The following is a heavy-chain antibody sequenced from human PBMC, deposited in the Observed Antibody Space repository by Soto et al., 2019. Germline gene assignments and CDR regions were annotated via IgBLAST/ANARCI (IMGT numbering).Heavy chain of an antibody. Sequence: GGSLRLSCAASGFTFSSYAMSWVRQAPGKGLEWASAISGSGGSTYYANSVKGQFTISRKSSKNTLYLQMNSLIAEDTARYYYENPPFDSSGYYYYYYYGVDVWGQGTAVTVSS. CDR2: ISGSGGST. CDR1: GFTFSSYA. V-gene: IGHV3-23*01. D-gene: IGHD3-22*01. CDR3: ENPPFDSSGYYYYYYYGVDV. J-gene: IGHJ6*01.